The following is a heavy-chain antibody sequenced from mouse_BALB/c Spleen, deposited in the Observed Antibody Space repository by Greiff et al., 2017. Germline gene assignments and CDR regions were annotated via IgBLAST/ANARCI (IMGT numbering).Heavy chain of an antibody. CDR2: INPSSGYT. CDR1: GYTFTSYT. J-gene: IGHJ4*01. Sequence: LVESGAELARPGASVKMSCKASGYTFTSYTMHWVKQRPGQGLEWIGYINPSSGYTNYNQKFKDKATLTADKSSSTAYMQLSSLTSEDSAVYYCYYGSSYYAMDYWGQGTSVTVSS. CDR3: YYGSSYYAMDY. V-gene: IGHV1-4*01. D-gene: IGHD1-1*01.